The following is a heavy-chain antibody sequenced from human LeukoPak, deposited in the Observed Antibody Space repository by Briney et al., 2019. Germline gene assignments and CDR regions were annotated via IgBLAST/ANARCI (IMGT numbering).Heavy chain of an antibody. V-gene: IGHV3-43*01. J-gene: IGHJ4*02. D-gene: IGHD6-13*01. CDR3: ARAGYSSSWYRYFDY. Sequence: PGGSLRLSCAASGFTFDDYTMHWVRQAPGKGLEWVSLISWDGGSTYYADSVKGRFTISRDNSKNSLYLQMNSLRAEDTAVYYCARAGYSSSWYRYFDYWGQGTLVTVSS. CDR2: ISWDGGST. CDR1: GFTFDDYT.